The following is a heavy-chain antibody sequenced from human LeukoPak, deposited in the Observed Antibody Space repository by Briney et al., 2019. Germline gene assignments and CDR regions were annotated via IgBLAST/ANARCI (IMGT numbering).Heavy chain of an antibody. D-gene: IGHD2-2*01. CDR3: ARVRGYCSSTSCYYYFDY. V-gene: IGHV4-4*07. CDR2: IYTSGST. J-gene: IGHJ4*02. Sequence: SETLSLTCTVSGGSISSYYWSWIRQPAGKGLEWIGRIYTSGSTNYNPSFKSRVTMSVDTSKNQFSLKLSSVTAADTAVYYCARVRGYCSSTSCYYYFDYWGQGTLVTVSS. CDR1: GGSISSYY.